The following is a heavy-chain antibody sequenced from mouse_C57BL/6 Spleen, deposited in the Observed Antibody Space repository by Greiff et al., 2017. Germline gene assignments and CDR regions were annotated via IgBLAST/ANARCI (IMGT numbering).Heavy chain of an antibody. D-gene: IGHD2-1*01. Sequence: QVQLQQPGAELVMPGASVKLSCKASGYTFTSYWLHWVKKRPGKGLEWLGEIDPSDSYNNYNQQFKGKSTLTVDKSSSTAYMQLSSLTFEDSAVYYCARGPDGKNNAMDDGGQGTSVTVSS. J-gene: IGHJ4*01. V-gene: IGHV1-69*01. CDR2: IDPSDSYN. CDR3: ARGPDGKNNAMDD. CDR1: GYTFTSYW.